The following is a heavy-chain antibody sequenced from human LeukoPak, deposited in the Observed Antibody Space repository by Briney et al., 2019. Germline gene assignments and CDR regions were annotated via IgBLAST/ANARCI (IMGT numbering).Heavy chain of an antibody. CDR3: AKNRQGYSSGWYTSFDY. D-gene: IGHD6-19*01. CDR1: VLTFCIYA. V-gene: IGHV3-23*01. CDR2: MTCSGGYT. Sequence: GGSLTLSCAASVLTFCIYAILWARQSPGEARECVSSMTCSGGYTFYAVSVKGRFTISRDNYKNTLYLQMNSLRAEDTAVYYCAKNRQGYSSGWYTSFDYRGQGTLATDSS. J-gene: IGHJ4*02.